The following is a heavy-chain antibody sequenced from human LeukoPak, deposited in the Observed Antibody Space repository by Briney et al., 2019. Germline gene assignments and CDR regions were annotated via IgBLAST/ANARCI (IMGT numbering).Heavy chain of an antibody. Sequence: GGSLRLSCAASGVSLRRHSMNWVRQAPGKGLEWVANIKKDGSEKYYVDSVKGRFTISRDNAKNSLYLQMNSLRAEDTAVYYCARGRGNNGWDYLDYWGQGVLVTVSS. CDR3: ARGRGNNGWDYLDY. J-gene: IGHJ4*02. D-gene: IGHD6-19*01. CDR1: GVSLRRHS. V-gene: IGHV3-7*03. CDR2: IKKDGSEK.